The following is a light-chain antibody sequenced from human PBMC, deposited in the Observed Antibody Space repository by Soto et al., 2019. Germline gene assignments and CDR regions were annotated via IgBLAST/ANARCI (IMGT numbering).Light chain of an antibody. Sequence: EMVMTQSPATQSVSPGERASLSCRASQSIGGNLAWYQQKPGQAPRLLIYGASTRATGVPARFSGSGSRTDFTLTISSLQSEDFAIYSCQQYNNWPYTFGQGTKLEI. CDR2: GAS. J-gene: IGKJ2*01. V-gene: IGKV3-15*01. CDR3: QQYNNWPYT. CDR1: QSIGGN.